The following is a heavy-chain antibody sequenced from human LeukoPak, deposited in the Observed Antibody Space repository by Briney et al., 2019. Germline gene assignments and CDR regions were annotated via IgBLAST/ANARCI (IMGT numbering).Heavy chain of an antibody. J-gene: IGHJ6*02. D-gene: IGHD1-1*01. CDR3: ARDLGLEGVGAYYYYGMDV. CDR2: IIPIFGTA. CDR1: GGTFSIYA. Sequence: GASVKVSCKASGGTFSIYAISWVRQAPGQGLESMGGIIPIFGTANYAQKFQGRVTITADESTSTAYMELSSLRSEDTAVYYCARDLGLEGVGAYYYYGMDVWGQGTTVTVSS. V-gene: IGHV1-69*01.